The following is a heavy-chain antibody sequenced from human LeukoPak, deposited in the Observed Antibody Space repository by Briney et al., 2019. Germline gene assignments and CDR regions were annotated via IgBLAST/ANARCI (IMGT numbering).Heavy chain of an antibody. Sequence: GASVTVSCTASGYTFTSYGISWVRQAPGQGLEWMGWISAYNGNTNYAQKLQGRVTMTTDTSTSTAYMELRSLRSDDTAVYYCARDLSPLIAAAGARTFDYWGQGTLVTVSS. CDR2: ISAYNGNT. V-gene: IGHV1-18*01. D-gene: IGHD6-13*01. CDR3: ARDLSPLIAAAGARTFDY. J-gene: IGHJ4*02. CDR1: GYTFTSYG.